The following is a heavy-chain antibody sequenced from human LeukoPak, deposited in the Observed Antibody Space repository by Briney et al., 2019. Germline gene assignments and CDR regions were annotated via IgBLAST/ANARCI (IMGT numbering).Heavy chain of an antibody. Sequence: GGSLRLSCAASGFTFSSYAMSWVRQAPGKGLEWVSAISGSGGSTYYADSVKGRFTIPRDNSKNTLYLQMNSLRAEDTAVYYCAKSYSSSSLKWFDYWGQGTLVTVSS. D-gene: IGHD6-13*01. CDR3: AKSYSSSSLKWFDY. CDR1: GFTFSSYA. J-gene: IGHJ4*02. CDR2: ISGSGGST. V-gene: IGHV3-23*01.